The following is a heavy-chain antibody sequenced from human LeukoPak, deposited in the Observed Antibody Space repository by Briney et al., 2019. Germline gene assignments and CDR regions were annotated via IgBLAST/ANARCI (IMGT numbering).Heavy chain of an antibody. J-gene: IGHJ5*02. CDR3: ARDPLSSSWGYWFDP. CDR2: INWNGGST. CDR1: GFTFDDFG. V-gene: IGHV3-20*04. Sequence: PGGSLRLFCAASGFTFDDFGVRWVPQAPGEGLKWVSGINWNGGSTGYADSVKGRFTISRDNAKNSLYLQMNSLRAEDTALYYCARDPLSSSWGYWFDPWGQGTLVTVSS. D-gene: IGHD6-13*01.